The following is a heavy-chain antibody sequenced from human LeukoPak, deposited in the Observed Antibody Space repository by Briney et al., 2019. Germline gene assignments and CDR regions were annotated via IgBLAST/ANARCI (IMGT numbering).Heavy chain of an antibody. Sequence: GGCLRLSCAASGFTFNSYGMHWVRQAPGKGLEWEAVIWYDGSNKFYAESVKGRFTISRDNSKNTLYLQMNSLRVEDTAVYYCARDKFGGSSSLIDYWGQGTLVTVSS. CDR3: ARDKFGGSSSLIDY. D-gene: IGHD6-13*01. J-gene: IGHJ4*02. CDR1: GFTFNSYG. CDR2: IWYDGSNK. V-gene: IGHV3-33*01.